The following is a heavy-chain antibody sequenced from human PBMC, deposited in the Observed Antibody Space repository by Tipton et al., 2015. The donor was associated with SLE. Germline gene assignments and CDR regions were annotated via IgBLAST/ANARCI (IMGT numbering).Heavy chain of an antibody. Sequence: SLRLSCAASGISFSNHAMTWVRQAPGKGLEWVSFISATGYTTYYADSVKGRFTISRDNSQNTVHLEMKSLRVEDTAVYYCAKIGSSSGTDYWGQGTLVSVSS. CDR1: GISFSNHA. J-gene: IGHJ4*02. V-gene: IGHV3-23*01. CDR2: ISATGYTT. D-gene: IGHD3-10*01. CDR3: AKIGSSSGTDY.